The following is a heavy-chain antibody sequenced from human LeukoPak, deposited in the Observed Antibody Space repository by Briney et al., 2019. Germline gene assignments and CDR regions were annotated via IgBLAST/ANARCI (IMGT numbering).Heavy chain of an antibody. Sequence: SETLSLTCAVYGGSFSGYYWSWIRQPPGKGLEWIGEINHSGSTNYNPSLKSRVTISVDTSKNQFSLKVNSVTAADTAVYYCARRGYTYGWGWFDPWGQGTLVTVSS. CDR3: ARRGYTYGWGWFDP. V-gene: IGHV4-34*01. CDR2: INHSGST. CDR1: GGSFSGYY. D-gene: IGHD5-18*01. J-gene: IGHJ5*02.